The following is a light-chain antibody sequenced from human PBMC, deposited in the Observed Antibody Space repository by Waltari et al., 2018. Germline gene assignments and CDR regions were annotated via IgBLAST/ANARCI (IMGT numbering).Light chain of an antibody. Sequence: DIQMTQSRSSLSASVGDRVTITCRASQSISSYLNWYQQKLGKAPKLLFSAASSLPSGVPSRFSGSGSGTDFSLTISSLQPEDFAAYYCQQSYSTPQTLGQGTKLEIK. CDR2: AAS. CDR1: QSISSY. J-gene: IGKJ2*01. V-gene: IGKV1-39*01. CDR3: QQSYSTPQT.